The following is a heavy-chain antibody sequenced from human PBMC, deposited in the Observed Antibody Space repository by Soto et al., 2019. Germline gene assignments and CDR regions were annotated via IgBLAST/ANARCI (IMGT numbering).Heavy chain of an antibody. Sequence: VKVPCTTFGYTFTCYGNSWVRTAPGRGRVWMGWISAYNRHTNYAQKLQGRVTMTTETSRSTSYMELRSLRSDDTAVYYCARSTPNYYYCYRLDVTGQATTVTISS. V-gene: IGHV1-18*01. CDR1: GYTFTCYG. CDR2: ISAYNRHT. J-gene: IGHJ6*02. CDR3: ARSTPNYYYCYRLDV.